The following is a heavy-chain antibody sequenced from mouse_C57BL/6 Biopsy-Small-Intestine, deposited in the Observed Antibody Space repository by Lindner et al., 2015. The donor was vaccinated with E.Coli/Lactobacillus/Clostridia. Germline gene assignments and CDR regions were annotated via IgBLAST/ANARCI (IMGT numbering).Heavy chain of an antibody. D-gene: IGHD4-1*01. J-gene: IGHJ4*01. CDR1: GYTFTSYV. CDR2: INPYNDGT. V-gene: IGHV1-14*01. CDR3: ARVDWEGAMDC. Sequence: VQLQESGPELVKPGASVKMSCKASGYTFTSYVMHWVKQKPGQGLEWIGYINPYNDGTKYNEKFKGKATLTSDKSSSTAYMELSSLTSEDSAVYFCARVDWEGAMDCWGQGTSVTVSS.